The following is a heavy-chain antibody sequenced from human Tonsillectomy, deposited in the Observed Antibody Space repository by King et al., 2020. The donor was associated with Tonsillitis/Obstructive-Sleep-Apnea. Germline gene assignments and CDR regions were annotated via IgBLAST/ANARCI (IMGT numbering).Heavy chain of an antibody. Sequence: VQLVESGGGLVQPGGSLKLSCAASGFTFSGSAMHWVRQASGKGLEWVGRIRSKANSYATAYAASVKGRFTISRDDSKNTAYLQMNSLKTEDTAVYYCTSYKWELPPSDAFDIWGQGTMVTVSS. D-gene: IGHD1-26*01. V-gene: IGHV3-73*01. J-gene: IGHJ3*02. CDR1: GFTFSGSA. CDR2: IRSKANSYAT. CDR3: TSYKWELPPSDAFDI.